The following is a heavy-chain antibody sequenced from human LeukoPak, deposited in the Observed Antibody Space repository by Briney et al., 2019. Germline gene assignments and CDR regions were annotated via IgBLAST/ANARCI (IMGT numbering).Heavy chain of an antibody. V-gene: IGHV3-33*01. CDR3: ARDGDPDYYGSGSYDYYYYYGMDV. CDR2: IWYDGSNK. D-gene: IGHD3-10*01. CDR1: GFTFSSYS. Sequence: GRSLRLSCAASGFTFSSYSMYWVRQAPGEGRERVAVIWYDGSNKYYADSVKGRFTISRGNSKNTLYLQMNSLRAEDTPVYYYARDGDPDYYGSGSYDYYYYYGMDVWGQGTTVTVSS. J-gene: IGHJ6*02.